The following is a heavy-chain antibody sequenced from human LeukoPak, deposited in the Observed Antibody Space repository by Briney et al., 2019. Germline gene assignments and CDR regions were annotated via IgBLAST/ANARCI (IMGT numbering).Heavy chain of an antibody. CDR1: GASVSSYY. CDR3: ARAQGGVVRGVMFDS. D-gene: IGHD3-10*01. CDR2: IHDSGIT. Sequence: SSETLSPTCTVSGASVSSYYWNWIRQPPGKGLEWIGYIHDSGITNYNPALKSRVTASVDTSKNQFSLRLSSVTAADTAVYCCARAQGGVVRGVMFDSWGQGTLVTVSS. V-gene: IGHV4-59*02. J-gene: IGHJ4*02.